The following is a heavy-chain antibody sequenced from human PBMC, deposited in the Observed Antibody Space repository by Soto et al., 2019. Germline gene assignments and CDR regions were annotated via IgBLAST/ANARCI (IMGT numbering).Heavy chain of an antibody. V-gene: IGHV1-24*01. CDR3: ATTPDCSGGSCYSDDVAAFDI. D-gene: IGHD2-15*01. Sequence: ASVKVSCKVSGYTLTELSMHWVRQAPGKGLEWMGGFDPEDGETIYAQKFQGRVTMTEDTSTDTAYMELSSLRSEDTAVYYCATTPDCSGGSCYSDDVAAFDIWGQGTMVTVSS. CDR1: GYTLTELS. CDR2: FDPEDGET. J-gene: IGHJ3*02.